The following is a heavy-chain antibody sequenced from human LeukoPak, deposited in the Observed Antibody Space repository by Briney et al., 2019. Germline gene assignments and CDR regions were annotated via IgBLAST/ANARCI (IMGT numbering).Heavy chain of an antibody. V-gene: IGHV4-34*01. D-gene: IGHD6-19*01. J-gene: IGHJ3*02. CDR1: GGSFSGYY. CDR3: ARGLLAVAGKDAFDI. Sequence: SETLSLTCAVYGGSFSGYYWSWIRQPPGKGLEWIGEINHSGSTNYNPSLKSRVTISVDTSKNQFSLKLSSVTAADTVVYYCARGLLAVAGKDAFDIWGQGTMVTVSS. CDR2: INHSGST.